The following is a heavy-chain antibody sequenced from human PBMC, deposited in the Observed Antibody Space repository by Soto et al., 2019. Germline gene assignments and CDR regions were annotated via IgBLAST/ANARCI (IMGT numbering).Heavy chain of an antibody. Sequence: QVQLVQSGAEVKKPGASVKVSCKASGYTFTGYYMHWVRQAPGQGLEWMGWINPNSGDTNYAQKFQGRVTMTRDTSISTAYMELSRLRSDDTAVYYCAGNYYDSSGYSYVDYWGQGTLVTVSS. V-gene: IGHV1-2*02. CDR3: AGNYYDSSGYSYVDY. J-gene: IGHJ4*02. CDR2: INPNSGDT. D-gene: IGHD3-22*01. CDR1: GYTFTGYY.